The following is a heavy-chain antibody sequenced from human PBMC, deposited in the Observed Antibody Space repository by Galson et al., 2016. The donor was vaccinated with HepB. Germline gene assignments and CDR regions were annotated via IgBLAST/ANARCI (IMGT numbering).Heavy chain of an antibody. V-gene: IGHV3-33*06. CDR1: GFTFSSYG. D-gene: IGHD2-2*02. J-gene: IGHJ4*02. Sequence: SLRLSCAASGFTFSSYGMHWVRQAPGKGLEWVAVIWHDGTKKYFGDSVKGRFTISRDNSKNTLYLQMDSLRAEDSAVYYCAKDAYPYCDSTGCYTGTFEYWGQGTLVTVSS. CDR3: AKDAYPYCDSTGCYTGTFEY. CDR2: IWHDGTKK.